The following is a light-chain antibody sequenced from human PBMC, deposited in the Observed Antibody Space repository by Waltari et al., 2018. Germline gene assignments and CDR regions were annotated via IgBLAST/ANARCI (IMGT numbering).Light chain of an antibody. V-gene: IGKV3D-15*01. J-gene: IGKJ1*01. CDR2: RAS. CDR1: QSAKTS. Sequence: EVVMTQSPATLSVSPGERVSLSYRASQSAKTSLAWYQQTPGQATRLPIHRASTRAAGVPDRFSGSGSGTEFTLTISSLQSEDSAIYYCQQYNIWPWTFGPGTNVDIK. CDR3: QQYNIWPWT.